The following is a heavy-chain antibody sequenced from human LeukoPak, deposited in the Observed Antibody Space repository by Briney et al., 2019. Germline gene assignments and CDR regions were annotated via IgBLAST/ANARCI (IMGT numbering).Heavy chain of an antibody. D-gene: IGHD3-10*01. CDR1: GFTFSSYA. CDR3: ARRQDSGNYYNTLDY. Sequence: SGGSLRLSCEASGFTFSSYAMSWVRQAPGKGLEWVSAISGSGISTYYADSVRGRFTISRDNSKNTLYLQMNSLRAEDTAVYYCARRQDSGNYYNTLDYWGQGTLVTVSS. CDR2: ISGSGIST. V-gene: IGHV3-23*01. J-gene: IGHJ4*02.